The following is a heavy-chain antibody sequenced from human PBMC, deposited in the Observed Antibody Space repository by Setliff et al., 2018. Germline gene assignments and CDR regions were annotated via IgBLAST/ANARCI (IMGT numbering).Heavy chain of an antibody. Sequence: SETLSLTCTVSGGSISPYFWSWVRQPPGKGLEWIGYVYHNGNTNFNPSLKSRVAMSVDTSKNQFALHLKSVTAADTAVYYCARDRSAYSYGLDVWGQGTTVTVSS. V-gene: IGHV4-59*01. CDR2: VYHNGNT. CDR1: GGSISPYF. D-gene: IGHD2-15*01. J-gene: IGHJ6*02. CDR3: ARDRSAYSYGLDV.